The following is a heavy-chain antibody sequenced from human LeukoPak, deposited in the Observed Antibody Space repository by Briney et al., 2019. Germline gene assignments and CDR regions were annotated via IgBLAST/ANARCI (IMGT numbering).Heavy chain of an antibody. D-gene: IGHD1-1*01. J-gene: IGHJ4*02. V-gene: IGHV3-7*01. CDR3: ARHTLWRFDY. CDR2: INQDGGTE. CDR1: GFTFTNYW. Sequence: PGGSLRPSCAAYGFTFTNYWLTWVRQAPGKGLEWVANINQDGGTEYYVDSMKGRFTISRDNAKNLVYLQINSLRAEDTAVYFCARHTLWRFDYWGQGALVTVSS.